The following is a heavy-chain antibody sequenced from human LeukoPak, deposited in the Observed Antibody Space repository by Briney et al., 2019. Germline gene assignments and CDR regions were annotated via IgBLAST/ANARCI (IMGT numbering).Heavy chain of an antibody. CDR2: IYYSGNT. Sequence: PSETLSLTCSVSCVSITSSSTDWGWLRQPPGKGLEWIGSIYYSGNTYYNPSLKSRVTISVDTSKNQCSLKVSSVTPGDTAVYYCARHVTATGSADYWGQGTLVTVSS. J-gene: IGHJ4*02. V-gene: IGHV4-39*01. CDR1: CVSITSSSTD. D-gene: IGHD6-13*01. CDR3: ARHVTATGSADY.